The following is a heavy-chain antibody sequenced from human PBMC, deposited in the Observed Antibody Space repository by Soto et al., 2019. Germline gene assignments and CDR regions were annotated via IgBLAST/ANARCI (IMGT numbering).Heavy chain of an antibody. J-gene: IGHJ6*02. Sequence: GGSLRLSCAASGFTFSSYSMNWVRQAPGKGLEWVSSISSSSSYIYYADSVKGRFTISRDNAKNSLYLQMNSLRAEDTAVYYCARRMGYGDYYYYGMDVWGQGTTVTVSS. CDR1: GFTFSSYS. V-gene: IGHV3-21*01. D-gene: IGHD4-17*01. CDR2: ISSSSSYI. CDR3: ARRMGYGDYYYYGMDV.